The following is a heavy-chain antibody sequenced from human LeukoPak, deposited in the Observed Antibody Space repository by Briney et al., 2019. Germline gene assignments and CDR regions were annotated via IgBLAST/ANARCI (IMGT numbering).Heavy chain of an antibody. CDR2: ISYDGSNK. Sequence: PGGSLRLSCAASGFTFSSYGMHWVRQAPGKGLEWVAVISYDGSNKYYADSVKGRFTISRDNSKNTPYLQMNRLRAEDTAVYYCAKLYPGRYYYGSGEDAFDIWGQGTMVTVSS. J-gene: IGHJ3*02. CDR3: AKLYPGRYYYGSGEDAFDI. CDR1: GFTFSSYG. V-gene: IGHV3-30*18. D-gene: IGHD3-10*01.